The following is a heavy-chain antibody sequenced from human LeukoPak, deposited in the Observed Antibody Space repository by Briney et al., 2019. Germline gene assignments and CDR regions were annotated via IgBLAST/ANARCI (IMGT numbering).Heavy chain of an antibody. CDR1: GGSFSGYY. J-gene: IGHJ4*02. CDR2: INHSGST. V-gene: IGHV4-34*01. Sequence: PSETLSLTCAVYGGSFSGYYWSWIRQPPGKGLEWIGEINHSGSTNYNPSLKSRVTIPVDTSKNQFSLKLSSVTAADTAVYYCARGDPFFAYWGQGTLVTVSS. CDR3: ARGDPFFAY.